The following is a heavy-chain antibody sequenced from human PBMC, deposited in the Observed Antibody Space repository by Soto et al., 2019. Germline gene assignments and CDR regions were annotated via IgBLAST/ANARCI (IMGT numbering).Heavy chain of an antibody. V-gene: IGHV3-23*01. D-gene: IGHD2-15*01. Sequence: DVQLLESGGGLVQPGGSLRLSCAASGFTFSSYAMSWVRQAPGKGLEWVSAISATGGSAFYAASVKGQFTISRDNSKNTVFLQIDSLVTEDTAVYYCAQGTTAVYCFDFWGQGTLVTVSS. CDR2: ISATGGSA. J-gene: IGHJ4*02. CDR1: GFTFSSYA. CDR3: AQGTTAVYCFDF.